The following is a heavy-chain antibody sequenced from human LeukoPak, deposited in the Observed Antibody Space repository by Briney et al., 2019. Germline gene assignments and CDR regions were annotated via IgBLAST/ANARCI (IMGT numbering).Heavy chain of an antibody. CDR3: AREIHSTGYYYAGGYMDV. J-gene: IGHJ6*03. CDR1: GFNFSDYY. V-gene: IGHV3-11*04. CDR2: FSSGDTNI. Sequence: PGGSLRLSCAASGFNFSDYYMSWVRQAPGRGPEWISFFSSGDTNIKYADSVKGRFTISRDNAKNSLYLQMNSLRAEDTAVYFCAREIHSTGYYYAGGYMDVWGEGTTVTVSS. D-gene: IGHD3-22*01.